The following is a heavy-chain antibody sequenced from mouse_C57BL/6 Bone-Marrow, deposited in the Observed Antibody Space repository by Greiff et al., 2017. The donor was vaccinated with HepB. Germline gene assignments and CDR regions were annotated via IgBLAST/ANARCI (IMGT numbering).Heavy chain of an antibody. CDR3: AKSRKVGCYFEV. D-gene: IGHD1-1*02. CDR1: GFSLTSYG. CDR2: IWSGGST. Sequence: QVQLQQSGPGLVQPSQSLSITCTVSGFSLTSYGVHWVRQPPGKGLEWLGVIWSGGSTDYNAAFISRLSISKDNSKSQVFFKMNSLQADDTSIYYGAKSRKVGCYFEVWAQGPRSPPPQ. J-gene: IGHJ1*03. V-gene: IGHV2-4*01.